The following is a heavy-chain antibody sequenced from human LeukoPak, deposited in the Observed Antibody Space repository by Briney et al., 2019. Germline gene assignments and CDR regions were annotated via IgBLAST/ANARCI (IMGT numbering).Heavy chain of an antibody. V-gene: IGHV3-23*01. J-gene: IGHJ4*02. D-gene: IGHD1-26*01. CDR1: GFTFSSYA. Sequence: GGSLRLSCAASGFTFSSYAMSWVRQAPGKGLEWVSAISGSGGSTYYADSVKGRFTISRDNSKNTLYLQMNSLRAEDTAVYYCARGPMIVGATFFDYWGQGTLVTVSS. CDR2: ISGSGGST. CDR3: ARGPMIVGATFFDY.